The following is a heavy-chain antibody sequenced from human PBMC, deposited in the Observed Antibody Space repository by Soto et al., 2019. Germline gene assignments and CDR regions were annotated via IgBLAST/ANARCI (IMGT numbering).Heavy chain of an antibody. CDR2: ISFVGQTI. V-gene: IGHV3-30*03. Sequence: QVQLVESGGSVVQPGRSLRLSCAASGFTFSSHGMHWVRQAPGKGLEWVAVISFVGQTIYYGDSVKGRFTISRDNANNSLHLEMNSLRPEVTAVYYCGVGAGCRMMNCYGEDCGYRGQGTVVTVSS. D-gene: IGHD2-2*01. CDR1: GFTFSSHG. J-gene: IGHJ4*02. CDR3: GVGAGCRMMNCYGEDCGY.